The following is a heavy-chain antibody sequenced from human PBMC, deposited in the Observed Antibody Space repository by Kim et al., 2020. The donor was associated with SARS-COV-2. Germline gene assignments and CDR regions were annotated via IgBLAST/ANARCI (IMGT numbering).Heavy chain of an antibody. V-gene: IGHV4-34*01. CDR3: ARQGNGFDY. CDR2: ST. J-gene: IGHJ4*02. Sequence: STNYNPSLTSRVTISVDTSKNQFSLRLSSVTAADTAVYYCARQGNGFDYWGQGTLVTVSS.